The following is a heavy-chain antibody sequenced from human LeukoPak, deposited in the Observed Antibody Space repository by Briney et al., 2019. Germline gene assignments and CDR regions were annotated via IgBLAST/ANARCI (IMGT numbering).Heavy chain of an antibody. Sequence: ASVKVSCKASGYTFTNFGISWVRQAPGQGLEWMARISAYNGNTNYAQIFQGRVTMTTDTSTSTAYMELRSLRSDDTAVYYCARDIGCTNGVCRKGYFDYWGQGTLVTVSS. CDR3: ARDIGCTNGVCRKGYFDY. D-gene: IGHD2-8*01. V-gene: IGHV1-18*01. J-gene: IGHJ4*02. CDR1: GYTFTNFG. CDR2: ISAYNGNT.